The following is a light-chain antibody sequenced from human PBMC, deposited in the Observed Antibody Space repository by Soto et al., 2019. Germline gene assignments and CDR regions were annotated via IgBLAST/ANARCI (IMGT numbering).Light chain of an antibody. CDR2: GAS. Sequence: EIVLTQSPGTLSLSPGERATLSCRASQSVSSRLAWYQQRPGQAPRLLISGASSRATGIPDRFSGSGSGTDFTLTISRLEPEDFAVYYCQQHETLITFGQGTRLEI. CDR3: QQHETLIT. J-gene: IGKJ5*01. CDR1: QSVSSR. V-gene: IGKV3-20*01.